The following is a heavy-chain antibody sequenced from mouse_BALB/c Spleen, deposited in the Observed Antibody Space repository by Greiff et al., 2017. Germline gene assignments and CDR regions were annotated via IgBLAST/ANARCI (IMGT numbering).Heavy chain of an antibody. V-gene: IGHV1-5*01. D-gene: IGHD2-1*01. CDR1: GYSFTSYW. Sequence: VQLKQSGTVLARPGASVKMSCKASGYSFTSYWMHWVKQRPGQGLEWIGAIYPGNSDTSYNQKFKGKAKLTAVTSASTAYMELSSLTNEDSAVYYCTEGNYRFAYWGQGTLVTVSA. CDR2: IYPGNSDT. CDR3: TEGNYRFAY. J-gene: IGHJ3*01.